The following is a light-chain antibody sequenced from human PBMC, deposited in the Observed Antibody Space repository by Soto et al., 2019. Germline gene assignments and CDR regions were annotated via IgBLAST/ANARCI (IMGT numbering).Light chain of an antibody. CDR1: SSNIGAGYD. CDR2: GNT. J-gene: IGLJ1*01. V-gene: IGLV1-40*01. CDR3: QSHDSSLHASV. Sequence: QSVLTQPPSVSGAPGQRVTISCTGSSSNIGAGYDVHWYLQLPGTAPKLHIYGNTNRPSGVPDRFSGSKSGSSASLAITGLQAEDEADYYCQSHDSSLHASVFGTGTKVTVL.